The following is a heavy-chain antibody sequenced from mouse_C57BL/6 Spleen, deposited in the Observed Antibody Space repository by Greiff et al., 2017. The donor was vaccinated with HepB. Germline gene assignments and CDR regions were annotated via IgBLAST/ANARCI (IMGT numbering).Heavy chain of an antibody. V-gene: IGHV2-2*01. CDR3: ARNGPYGNYFDY. Sequence: VMLVESGPGLVQPSQSLSITCTVSGFSLTSYGVHWVRQSPGKGLEWLGVIWSGGSTDYNAAFISRLSISKDNSKSQFFFKMNSLQADDTAIYYCARNGPYGNYFDYWGQGTTLTVSS. CDR1: GFSLTSYG. D-gene: IGHD2-1*01. CDR2: IWSGGST. J-gene: IGHJ2*01.